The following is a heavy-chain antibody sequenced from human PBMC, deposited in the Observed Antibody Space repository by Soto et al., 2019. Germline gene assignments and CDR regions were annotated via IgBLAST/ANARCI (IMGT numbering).Heavy chain of an antibody. CDR1: GGSISSYY. J-gene: IGHJ6*02. CDR2: IYTSGST. Sequence: PSETLSLTCTVSGGSISSYYWSWIRQPAGKGLEWIGRIYTSGSTNYNPSLKRRVTMSVDTSKNQFSLKLSSVTAADTAVYYCARDRGSGTQYYYYGMDVWGQGTTVTVS. CDR3: ARDRGSGTQYYYYGMDV. D-gene: IGHD6-19*01. V-gene: IGHV4-4*07.